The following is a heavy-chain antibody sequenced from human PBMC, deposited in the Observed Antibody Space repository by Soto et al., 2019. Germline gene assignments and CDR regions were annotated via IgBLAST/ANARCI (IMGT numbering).Heavy chain of an antibody. Sequence: SETLSLTCTVSGGSISSYYWSWIRQPPGKGLEWIGYIYYSGSTNYNPSLKSRVTISVDTSKNQFSLKLSSVTAADTAVYYCARFPYYDFWSGYRSEDWFDPWGQGTLVTVS. CDR1: GGSISSYY. V-gene: IGHV4-59*01. CDR2: IYYSGST. J-gene: IGHJ5*02. D-gene: IGHD3-3*01. CDR3: ARFPYYDFWSGYRSEDWFDP.